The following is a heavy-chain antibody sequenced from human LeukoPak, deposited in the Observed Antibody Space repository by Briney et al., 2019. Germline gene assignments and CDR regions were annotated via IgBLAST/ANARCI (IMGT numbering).Heavy chain of an antibody. D-gene: IGHD5-12*01. V-gene: IGHV5-51*01. Sequence: GESLKISCKGSGYSFTSYWIGWVRQMPGKGQEWMGIIYPGDSDTRYSPSFQGQVTISADKSISTAYLQWSSLKASDTAMYYCARSRTDIVATISFDYWGQGTLVTVSS. CDR2: IYPGDSDT. J-gene: IGHJ4*02. CDR3: ARSRTDIVATISFDY. CDR1: GYSFTSYW.